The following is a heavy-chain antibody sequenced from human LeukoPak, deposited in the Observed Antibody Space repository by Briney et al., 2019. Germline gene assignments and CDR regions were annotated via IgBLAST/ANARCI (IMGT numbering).Heavy chain of an antibody. Sequence: PGGSLRLSCAASGFTFSSYSMNWVRQAPGKGLEWVSYINSSSSYTNYADAVNGRFTISRDNAKNSLYLQMNSLRAEDTAVYYCARGPPIPAAGRVEYFQNWGQGTLVTVS. CDR2: INSSSSYT. CDR1: GFTFSSYS. J-gene: IGHJ1*01. V-gene: IGHV3-21*05. D-gene: IGHD6-13*01. CDR3: ARGPPIPAAGRVEYFQN.